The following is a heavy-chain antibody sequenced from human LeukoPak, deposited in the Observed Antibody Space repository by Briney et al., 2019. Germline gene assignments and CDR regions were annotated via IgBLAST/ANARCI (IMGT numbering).Heavy chain of an antibody. CDR2: INPNSGGT. J-gene: IGHJ4*02. CDR3: ARGAVEGVGAIALDY. Sequence: ASVKVSCKASGYTFTGYYMHWVRQAPGQGLEWMGRINPNSGGTNYAQKFQGRVTMTRDTSISTAYMELSSLRSEDTAVYYCARGAVEGVGAIALDYWGQGTLVTVSS. CDR1: GYTFTGYY. D-gene: IGHD1-26*01. V-gene: IGHV1-2*06.